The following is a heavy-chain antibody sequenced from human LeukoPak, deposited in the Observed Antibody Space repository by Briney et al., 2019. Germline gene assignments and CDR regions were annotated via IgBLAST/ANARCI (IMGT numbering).Heavy chain of an antibody. CDR3: ASLKTYYYGSGSYYRAFDI. CDR1: GFTVSSNY. J-gene: IGHJ3*02. V-gene: IGHV3-53*01. Sequence: GGSLRLSCAASGFTVSSNYMSWVRQAPGKGLEWVSVIYSGGSTYYADSVKGRFTISRDNSKNTLYLQMNSLRAEDTAVYYCASLKTYYYGSGSYYRAFDIWGQGTMVTVSS. D-gene: IGHD3-10*01. CDR2: IYSGGST.